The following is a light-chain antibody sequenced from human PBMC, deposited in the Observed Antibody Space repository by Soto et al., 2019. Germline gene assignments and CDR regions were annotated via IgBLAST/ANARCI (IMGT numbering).Light chain of an antibody. CDR3: SSYTSSSTFYV. J-gene: IGLJ1*01. CDR1: SSDVGGYNY. V-gene: IGLV2-14*01. CDR2: DVS. Sequence: QSALTQPASVSGSPGQSITISCTGTSSDVGGYNYVSWYQQNPGKAPKLMIYDVSVRPSGVSNRFSGSKSGNTASLTISGLQAEDEADYYCSSYTSSSTFYVFGTGTKVTVL.